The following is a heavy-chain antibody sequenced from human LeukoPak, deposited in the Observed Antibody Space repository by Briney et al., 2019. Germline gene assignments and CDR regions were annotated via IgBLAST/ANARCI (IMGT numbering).Heavy chain of an antibody. V-gene: IGHV3-7*01. CDR1: GFTFRSYW. J-gene: IGHJ4*02. CDR2: INQEASRT. Sequence: GGSLRLSCAASGFTFRSYWMSWVRQAPGKGLEWLGHINQEASRTDHADSVKGRFTISRDNTWNLLFLHMSSLRAEDTAVYYCAKYLSRAFDSWGQGILVSVSS. CDR3: AKYLSRAFDS. D-gene: IGHD2/OR15-2a*01.